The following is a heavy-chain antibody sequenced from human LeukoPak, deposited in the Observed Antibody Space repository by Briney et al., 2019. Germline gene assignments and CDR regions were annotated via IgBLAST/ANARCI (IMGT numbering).Heavy chain of an antibody. Sequence: ASVKVSCKASGYTFTSYGISWVRQVPGQGLEWMGWISAYNGNTNYAQKLQGRVTMTTDTSTSTAYMELRSLRSDDTAVYYCARAASDWLVAATSYFDYWGQGTLVTVSS. J-gene: IGHJ4*02. CDR3: ARAASDWLVAATSYFDY. CDR2: ISAYNGNT. V-gene: IGHV1-18*01. D-gene: IGHD2-15*01. CDR1: GYTFTSYG.